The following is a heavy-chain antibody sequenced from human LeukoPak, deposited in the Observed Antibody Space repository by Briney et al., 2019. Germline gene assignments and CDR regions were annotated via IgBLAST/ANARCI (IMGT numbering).Heavy chain of an antibody. V-gene: IGHV3-49*04. Sequence: GRSLRLFCTASGFTFGDYAMSWVRQAPGKGLEWVGFIRSKAYGGTTEYAASVKGRFTISRDDSKSIAYLQMNSLKTEDTAVYYCTRSKGVWDYFDYWGQGTLVTVSS. CDR1: GFTFGDYA. CDR3: TRSKGVWDYFDY. D-gene: IGHD3-16*01. J-gene: IGHJ4*02. CDR2: IRSKAYGGTT.